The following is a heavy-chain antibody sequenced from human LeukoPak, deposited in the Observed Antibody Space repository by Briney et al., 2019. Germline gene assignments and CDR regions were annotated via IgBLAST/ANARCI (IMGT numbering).Heavy chain of an antibody. V-gene: IGHV4-59*01. Sequence: SETLSLTCTASGGSISSYYWSWIRQPPGKGLEWIGYIYYSGSTNYNPSLKSRVTISVDTSKNQFSLKLSSVTAADTAVYYCARDLGMKRNDAFDIWGQGTMVTVSS. J-gene: IGHJ3*02. CDR1: GGSISSYY. CDR2: IYYSGST. CDR3: ARDLGMKRNDAFDI.